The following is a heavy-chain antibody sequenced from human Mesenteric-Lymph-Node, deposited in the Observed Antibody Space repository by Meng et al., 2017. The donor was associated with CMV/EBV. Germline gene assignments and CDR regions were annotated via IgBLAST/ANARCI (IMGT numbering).Heavy chain of an antibody. J-gene: IGHJ5*02. D-gene: IGHD6-6*01. V-gene: IGHV3-21*04. CDR2: ISSSSSYI. CDR3: ARVKRAAQYNYFDP. Sequence: GGSLRLSCAASGFTFSSYSMNWVRQAPGKGLEWVSSISSSSSYIYYADSVKGRFTISRDNAKNSLYLQMNSLRPEDTAVYFCARVKRAAQYNYFDPWGQGTLVTVSS. CDR1: GFTFSSYS.